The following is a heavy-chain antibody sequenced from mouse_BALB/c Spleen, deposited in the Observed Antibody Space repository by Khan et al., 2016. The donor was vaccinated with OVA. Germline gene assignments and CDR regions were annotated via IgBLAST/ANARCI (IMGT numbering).Heavy chain of an antibody. CDR2: ISGDSSTI. V-gene: IGHV5-17*02. CDR3: ATSYYYGYYFDY. D-gene: IGHD1-1*01. J-gene: IGHJ2*01. CDR1: GFTFSSYG. Sequence: EVQLVESGGGLVQPGGSRKLSCAASGFTFSSYGMHWVRQAPEKGLEWVAYISGDSSTIYYTDTVKGRFTISRDNPTKTLSLQMTSLRSEDTAMYYCATSYYYGYYFDYWGPGTTLTVSS.